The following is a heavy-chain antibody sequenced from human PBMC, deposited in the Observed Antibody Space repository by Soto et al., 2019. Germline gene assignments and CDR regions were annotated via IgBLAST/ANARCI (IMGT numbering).Heavy chain of an antibody. CDR1: GFTFSRYG. J-gene: IGHJ6*02. CDR2: ISHDGSKK. V-gene: IGHV3-30*03. D-gene: IGHD3-22*01. Sequence: HPGGSLRLSCAASGFTFSRYGIHWVRQAPGKGLEWMAVISHDGSKKYYSDSVKGRFTISRDNGKNSLFLQMNSLRDEDTAVYYCARVVVVIPPGYYYAMDVWGQGTTVTVSS. CDR3: ARVVVVIPPGYYYAMDV.